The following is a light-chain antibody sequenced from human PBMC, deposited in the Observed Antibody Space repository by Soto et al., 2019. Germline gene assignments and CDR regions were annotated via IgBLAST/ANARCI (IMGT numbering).Light chain of an antibody. CDR3: QQYNSYSPT. V-gene: IGKV1-5*01. CDR2: DAS. Sequence: DIQMTQSPSSLSASVGDTVTITCRASRSVSTWLAWYQQRAGKAPKLLIYDASSLESGVPSRFRGFGSGTELTLTISSLQPEDSATYYCQQYNSYSPTFGQGTKVEV. CDR1: RSVSTW. J-gene: IGKJ1*01.